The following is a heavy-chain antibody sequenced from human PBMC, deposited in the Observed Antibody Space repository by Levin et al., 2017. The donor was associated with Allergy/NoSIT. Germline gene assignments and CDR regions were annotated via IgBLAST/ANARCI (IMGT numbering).Heavy chain of an antibody. V-gene: IGHV4-39*07. D-gene: IGHD5-18*01. CDR2: IYYSGST. J-gene: IGHJ4*02. CDR1: GGSISSSSYY. CDR3: ARDVDTAMDPYFDY. Sequence: SETLSLTCTVSGGSISSSSYYWGWIRQPPGKGLEWIGSIYYSGSTYYNPSLKSRVTISVDTSKNQLSLKLSSVTAADTAVYYCARDVDTAMDPYFDYWGQGTLVTVSS.